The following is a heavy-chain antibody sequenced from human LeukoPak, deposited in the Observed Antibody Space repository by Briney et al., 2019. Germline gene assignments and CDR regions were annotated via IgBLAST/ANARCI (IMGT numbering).Heavy chain of an antibody. V-gene: IGHV3-64*01. CDR2: ISSNGGST. CDR3: ARGCSLSSSFPFDY. Sequence: GGSLRLPCADSGFTFSSYAMHWVSQAPGKGLEYVSAISSNGGSTYYANSVKGRFTISRDNSKNTLYLQMGSLRAEDMAVYYCARGCSLSSSFPFDYWGQGTLVTVSS. D-gene: IGHD6-13*01. CDR1: GFTFSSYA. J-gene: IGHJ4*02.